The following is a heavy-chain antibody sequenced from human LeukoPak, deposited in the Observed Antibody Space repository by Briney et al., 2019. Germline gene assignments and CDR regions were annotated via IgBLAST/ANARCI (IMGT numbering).Heavy chain of an antibody. V-gene: IGHV4-34*01. D-gene: IGHD3-3*01. CDR1: GGSFSGYY. Sequence: SETLSLTCAVYGGSFSGYYWSWIRQPPGKGLEWIGEINHSGSTNYNPSLKSRVTISVDTSKNQFSLKLSSVTAADTAVYYCARVFRPSLTVFIIRGAFDIWGQGTMVTVSS. CDR3: ARVFRPSLTVFIIRGAFDI. J-gene: IGHJ3*02. CDR2: INHSGST.